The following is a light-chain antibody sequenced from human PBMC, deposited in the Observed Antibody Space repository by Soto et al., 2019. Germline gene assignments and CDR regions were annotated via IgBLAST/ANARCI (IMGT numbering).Light chain of an antibody. CDR3: QTLGNGPWV. CDR1: SGHSSYA. Sequence: QLVLTQSPSASASLGASVKLTCTLSSGHSSYAIAWHQQQPEKGPRYLMKLNSDGSHSKGDGIPDRFSVSSSGAERYLTISRLQSEDEADYYCQTLGNGPWVFGGGTKLTVL. J-gene: IGLJ3*02. CDR2: LNSDGSH. V-gene: IGLV4-69*01.